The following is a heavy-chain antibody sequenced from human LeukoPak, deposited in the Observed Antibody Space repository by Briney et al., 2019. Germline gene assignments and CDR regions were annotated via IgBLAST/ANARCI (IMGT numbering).Heavy chain of an antibody. CDR1: GFTFSSYE. D-gene: IGHD3-10*01. J-gene: IGHJ4*02. CDR2: ISSSGSTI. V-gene: IGHV3-48*03. CDR3: ARDAITMVRGVIPDY. Sequence: QAGGSLRLSCAASGFTFSSYEMSWVRQAPGKGLEWVSYISSSGSTIYYADSVKGRFTISRDNAKNSLYLQMNSLRAEDTAVYYCARDAITMVRGVIPDYWGQGTLVTVSS.